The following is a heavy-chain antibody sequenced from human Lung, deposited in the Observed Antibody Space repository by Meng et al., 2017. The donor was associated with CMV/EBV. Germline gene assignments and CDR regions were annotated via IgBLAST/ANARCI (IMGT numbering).Heavy chain of an antibody. D-gene: IGHD3-10*01. CDR3: VREGRDLDY. V-gene: IGHV3-7*01. CDR2: IKQDGSEK. J-gene: IGHJ4*02. Sequence: GGSXRLSCAGSGLTTISNYWMSWVRQAPGKGLEWLANIKQDGSEKYYVDSVKGRFTISRDNTNKSLYLQMSSLRAEDTAVYYCVREGRDLDYLGQGTLVTVSS. CDR1: GLTTISNYW.